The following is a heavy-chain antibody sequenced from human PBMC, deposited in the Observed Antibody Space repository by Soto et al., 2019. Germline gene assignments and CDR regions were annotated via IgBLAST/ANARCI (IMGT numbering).Heavy chain of an antibody. Sequence: ASVKVSCKASGYSFTSLDINWVRQTAGQGLEWMGWMEPSTGRTGYAQKFQGRVTMTRDTSINTAYMELTTLTSDDTAFYYCARGSKDSYQGSRIFDFWGRGTLVTVSS. CDR1: GYSFTSLD. J-gene: IGHJ4*02. CDR3: ARGSKDSYQGSRIFDF. CDR2: MEPSTGRT. V-gene: IGHV1-8*01. D-gene: IGHD2-2*01.